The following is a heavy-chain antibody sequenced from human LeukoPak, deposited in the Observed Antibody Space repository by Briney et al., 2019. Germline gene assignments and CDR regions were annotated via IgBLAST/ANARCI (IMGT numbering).Heavy chain of an antibody. CDR1: GNSFASYW. CDR2: IYPDDSDT. D-gene: IGHD6-13*01. J-gene: IGHJ4*02. CDR3: ARRIAGSGSDY. V-gene: IGHV5-51*01. Sequence: PGESLKISCKGSGNSFASYWIGWVRQMPGKGPEWMGIIYPDDSDTRYSPSFQGQVTITADKSISTAYLQWNNLKASDTAMYYCARRIAGSGSDYWGQGTLVTVSS.